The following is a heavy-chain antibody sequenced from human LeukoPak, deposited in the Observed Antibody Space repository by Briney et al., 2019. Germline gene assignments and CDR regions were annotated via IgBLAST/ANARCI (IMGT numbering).Heavy chain of an antibody. D-gene: IGHD6-13*01. CDR1: GGTLSSYA. CDR2: IIPILGIA. V-gene: IGHV1-69*04. Sequence: SVKVSCKASGGTLSSYAISWVRQAPGQGLEWMGRIIPILGIANYAQKFQGRVTITADKSTSTAYMELSSLRSEDTAVYYCARARYSSSQDDYWGQGTLVTVSS. J-gene: IGHJ4*02. CDR3: ARARYSSSQDDY.